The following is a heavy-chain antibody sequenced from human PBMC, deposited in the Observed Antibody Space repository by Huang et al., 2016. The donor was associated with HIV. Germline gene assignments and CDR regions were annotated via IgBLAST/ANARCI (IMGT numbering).Heavy chain of an antibody. J-gene: IGHJ4*02. CDR3: AKGGSAAAVLNF. Sequence: QVQLVESGGGVVQPGRSLRISCAAYGFTFSSYGMHGVRQAPGEEVEWVVVISYDAKKKDYADSVKGRFSISRDNSKTTVYLQLNSLRLEDTAVYYCAKGGSAAAVLNFWGQGTLVTVSS. CDR2: ISYDAKKK. V-gene: IGHV3-30*18. CDR1: GFTFSSYG. D-gene: IGHD6-13*01.